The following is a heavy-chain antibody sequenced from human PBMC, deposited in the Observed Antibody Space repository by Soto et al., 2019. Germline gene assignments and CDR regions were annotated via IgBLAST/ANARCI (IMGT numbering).Heavy chain of an antibody. CDR3: AFTDSGSYSNWYFDL. D-gene: IGHD1-26*01. J-gene: IGHJ2*01. CDR2: IIPILGIA. Sequence: QVQLVQSGAEVKKPGSSVKVSCKASGGTFSSYTISWVRQAPGQGLEWMGRIIPILGIANYAQKFQGRVTITADKSTSTAYMELSSLRSEDTAVYYCAFTDSGSYSNWYFDLWGRGTLVTVSS. CDR1: GGTFSSYT. V-gene: IGHV1-69*02.